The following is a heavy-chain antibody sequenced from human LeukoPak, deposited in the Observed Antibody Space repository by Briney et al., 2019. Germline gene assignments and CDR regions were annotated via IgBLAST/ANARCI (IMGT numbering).Heavy chain of an antibody. CDR3: ARSRGYSYGDFDY. J-gene: IGHJ4*02. V-gene: IGHV3-33*01. CDR2: IWYDGSNK. Sequence: GGSLRLSCAASGFTFSSRGMHWVRQAPGKGLEWVGVIWYDGSNKYYADSVKGRFTISRHNSKNTLYLQMNSLRAEDTAVYYCARSRGYSYGDFDYWGQGTLVTVSS. CDR1: GFTFSSRG. D-gene: IGHD5-18*01.